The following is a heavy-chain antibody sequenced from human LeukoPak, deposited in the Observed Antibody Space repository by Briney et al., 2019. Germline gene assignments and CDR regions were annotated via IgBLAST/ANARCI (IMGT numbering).Heavy chain of an antibody. CDR2: INWNSVSA. J-gene: IGHJ4*02. Sequence: PGGSLRLSCTASGFTFGDYAMSWFRQAPGKGLEWVAGINWNSVSAVYADSLKGRLTISRDNAKNSLFLQMNSLKTEDTAFYYCAKGARSSSGYTTDWGQGILVTVSS. D-gene: IGHD3-22*01. V-gene: IGHV3-9*01. CDR1: GFTFGDYA. CDR3: AKGARSSSGYTTD.